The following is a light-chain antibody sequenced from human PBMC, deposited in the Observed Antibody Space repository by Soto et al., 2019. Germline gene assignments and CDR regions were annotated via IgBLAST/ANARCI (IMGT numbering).Light chain of an antibody. J-gene: IGKJ4*01. CDR2: AAS. V-gene: IGKV1-39*01. CDR1: QSISTY. CDR3: QHGYSTPLT. Sequence: DIQMTQSPTSMSASVGDRVTITCRASQSISTYLHWYQQKPGKAPNLLIYAASTLQSGVPSRFSRSGSGTDFTLTISSPQPEEFATYFCQHGYSTPLTFGGGTKVDI.